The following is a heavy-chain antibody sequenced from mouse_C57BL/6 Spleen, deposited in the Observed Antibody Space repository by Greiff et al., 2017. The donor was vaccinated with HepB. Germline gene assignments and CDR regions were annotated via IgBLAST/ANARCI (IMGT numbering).Heavy chain of an antibody. Sequence: EVKLQQSGPGLVKPSQSLSLTCSVTGYSITSGYYWNWIRQFPGNKLEWMGYISYDGSNNYNPSLKNRISITRDTSKNQFFLKLNSVTTEDTATYYCARDTLDYYGSISYAMDYWGQGTSVTVSS. V-gene: IGHV3-6*01. CDR2: ISYDGSN. D-gene: IGHD1-1*01. J-gene: IGHJ4*01. CDR3: ARDTLDYYGSISYAMDY. CDR1: GYSITSGYY.